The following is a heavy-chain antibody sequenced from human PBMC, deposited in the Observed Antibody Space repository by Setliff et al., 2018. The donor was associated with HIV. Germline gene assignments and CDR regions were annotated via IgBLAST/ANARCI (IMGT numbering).Heavy chain of an antibody. J-gene: IGHJ3*02. CDR3: ASGIRIQLWEGDAFDI. V-gene: IGHV1-69*04. Sequence: SVKVSCKASGGTFSSYAISWVRQAPGQGLEWMGRIIPILGIANYAQKFQGRVTITADKSTSTAYMELSSLRSEDTAVYYYASGIRIQLWEGDAFDIWGQGTMVTVSS. CDR2: IIPILGIA. D-gene: IGHD5-18*01. CDR1: GGTFSSYA.